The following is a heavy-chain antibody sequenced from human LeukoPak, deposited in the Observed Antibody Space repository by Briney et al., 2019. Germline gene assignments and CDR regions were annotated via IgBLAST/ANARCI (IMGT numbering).Heavy chain of an antibody. CDR2: INPNSGDT. Sequence: ASVKVSCKASGYTFTGYYMHWVRQAPGQGLEWMGWINPNSGDTNYALKFQGRVTMTRDTSISTAYMELSRLRSDDTAVYYCARVSHIVGATKGSFDYWGQGTLVTVSS. CDR3: ARVSHIVGATKGSFDY. V-gene: IGHV1-2*02. CDR1: GYTFTGYY. J-gene: IGHJ4*02. D-gene: IGHD1-26*01.